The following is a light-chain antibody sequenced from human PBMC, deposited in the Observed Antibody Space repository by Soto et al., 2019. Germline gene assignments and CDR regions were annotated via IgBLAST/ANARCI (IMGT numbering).Light chain of an antibody. Sequence: DIQMTQSPSTLSASVGDRVTITCRASQSINIWLAWYQQKPGKAPKLLIYKTSSLESGVPSRFSGSGSGTEFTLTISSLQPDDFATYYCQQYYTYPWTFGQGTKVES. CDR2: KTS. CDR1: QSINIW. V-gene: IGKV1-5*03. J-gene: IGKJ1*01. CDR3: QQYYTYPWT.